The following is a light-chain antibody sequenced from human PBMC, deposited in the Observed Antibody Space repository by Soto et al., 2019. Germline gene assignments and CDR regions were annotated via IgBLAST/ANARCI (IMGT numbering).Light chain of an antibody. V-gene: IGKV1-5*01. Sequence: DIQMTQSPSTLSASVGDRVTITCRASQSISNRLAWYQQKPGKAPKVLIYDASSLESGVPSRFSGSGSGTEFTLTISSLQPDDFATYYCQQYNSYPWTFGQGTKVDIK. CDR2: DAS. J-gene: IGKJ1*01. CDR3: QQYNSYPWT. CDR1: QSISNR.